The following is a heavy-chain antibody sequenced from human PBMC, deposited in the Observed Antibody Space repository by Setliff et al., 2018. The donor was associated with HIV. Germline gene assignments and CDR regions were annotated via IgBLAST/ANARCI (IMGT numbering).Heavy chain of an antibody. CDR1: GGSITSSY. CDR3: ARGGSYDTFDY. J-gene: IGHJ4*02. Sequence: PSETLSLTCTVSGGSITSSYWSWIRQPAGKGLEWIGRIYTSGSTNYNPSLKSRGTMSIDTSKKQFSLKLASVTAADTAVYYCARGGSYDTFDYWGQGTLVTVSS. V-gene: IGHV4-4*07. D-gene: IGHD3-22*01. CDR2: IYTSGST.